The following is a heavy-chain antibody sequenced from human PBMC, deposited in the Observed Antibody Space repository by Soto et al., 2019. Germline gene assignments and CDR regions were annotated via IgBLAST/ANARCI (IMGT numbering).Heavy chain of an antibody. CDR1: GGSISRSSYY. CDR3: ATLWFGAADY. CDR2: IYYSGST. V-gene: IGHV4-39*01. D-gene: IGHD3-10*01. Sequence: QLQLQESGPGLVKPSETLSLTCTVSGGSISRSSYYWGWIRQPPGKGLAWIGSIYYSGSTHYNPSLKSRVTISVDTSKNQFSLKLSSVTAADTAVYYCATLWFGAADYWGQGTLVTVSS. J-gene: IGHJ4*02.